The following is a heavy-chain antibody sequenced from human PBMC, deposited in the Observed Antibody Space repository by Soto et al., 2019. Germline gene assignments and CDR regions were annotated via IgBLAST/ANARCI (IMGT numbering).Heavy chain of an antibody. J-gene: IGHJ4*02. CDR2: IYYSGST. V-gene: IGHV4-31*03. Sequence: QVQLQESGPGLVKSSQTLSLTCTVSGDSISSGGYHWSWIRQHPGKGLEWIAYIYYSGSTYYNPSLKSRVNISVDTSKNQFSLKLSSVTAADTAVYYGARRAARHSLDSWGQGTLVTVSA. CDR1: GDSISSGGYH. CDR3: ARRAARHSLDS. D-gene: IGHD6-6*01.